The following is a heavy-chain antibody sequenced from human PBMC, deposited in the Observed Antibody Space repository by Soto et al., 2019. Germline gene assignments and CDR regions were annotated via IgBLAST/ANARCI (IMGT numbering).Heavy chain of an antibody. Sequence: ASVKVSCKASGYTFTSYGISWLRQAPGQGLDWMGWISAYNGNTNYAQKLQGRVTMTTDTSTSTAYMELRSLRSDDTAVYYCARVGVPYDFWSGYSYYFDYWGQGTLVTVSS. CDR1: GYTFTSYG. CDR2: ISAYNGNT. D-gene: IGHD3-3*01. CDR3: ARVGVPYDFWSGYSYYFDY. V-gene: IGHV1-18*01. J-gene: IGHJ4*02.